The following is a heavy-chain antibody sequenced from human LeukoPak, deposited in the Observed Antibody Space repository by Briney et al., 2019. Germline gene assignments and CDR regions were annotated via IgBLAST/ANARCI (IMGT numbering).Heavy chain of an antibody. V-gene: IGHV4-59*01. D-gene: IGHD2-21*02. Sequence: SETLSLTCTVSGGSLSNYYWSWIRQPPGKGLEWIGYMYYTGSTYYNPSLKSRVTISVDTSKNQFSLKLRSVTAAGTAVYYCASSHPLGSNNDYYTPFDYWGQGTLVTVSA. CDR3: ASSHPLGSNNDYYTPFDY. CDR1: GGSLSNYY. J-gene: IGHJ4*02. CDR2: MYYTGST.